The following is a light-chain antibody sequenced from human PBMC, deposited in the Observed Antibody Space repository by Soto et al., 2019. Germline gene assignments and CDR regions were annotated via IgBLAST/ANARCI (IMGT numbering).Light chain of an antibody. CDR2: EAS. CDR3: CSYAGDKTYV. J-gene: IGLJ1*01. Sequence: QSALTQPASVSGSPGQSTTISCTVTGSDVRTYNLVSRYQQHPGKVPKLIIYEASKRPSGVSNRFSGSQPGNTASLTVSGLQAEDEADYYCCSYAGDKTYVFGSGTRSPS. CDR1: GSDVRTYNL. V-gene: IGLV2-23*01.